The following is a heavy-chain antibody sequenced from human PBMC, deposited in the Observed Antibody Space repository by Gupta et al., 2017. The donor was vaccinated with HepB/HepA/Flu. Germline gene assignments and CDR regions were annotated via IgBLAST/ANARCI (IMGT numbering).Heavy chain of an antibody. V-gene: IGHV3-30-3*01. CDR3: ARDLVLLWFGGYGMDV. D-gene: IGHD3-10*01. CDR2: ISYDGSNK. J-gene: IGHJ6*02. Sequence: QVQLVESGGGVVQPGRSLRLSCAASGFTFSSYAMHWVRQAPGKGLEWVAVISYDGSNKYYADSVKGRFTISRDNSKNTLYLQMNSLRAEDTAVYYCARDLVLLWFGGYGMDVWGQGTTVTVSS. CDR1: GFTFSSYA.